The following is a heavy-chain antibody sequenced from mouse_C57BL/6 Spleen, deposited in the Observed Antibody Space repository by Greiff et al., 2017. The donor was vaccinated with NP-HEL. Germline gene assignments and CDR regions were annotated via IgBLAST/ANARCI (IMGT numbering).Heavy chain of an antibody. CDR1: GFTFSDYG. Sequence: EVKLVESGGGLVKPGGSLKLSCAASGFTFSDYGMHWVRQAPEKGLEWVAYISSGSSTIYYADTVKGRFTISRDNAKNTLFLQMTSLRSEDTAMYYCARPSFYDGYYHYYAMDYWGQGTSVTVSS. J-gene: IGHJ4*01. V-gene: IGHV5-17*01. CDR2: ISSGSSTI. CDR3: ARPSFYDGYYHYYAMDY. D-gene: IGHD2-3*01.